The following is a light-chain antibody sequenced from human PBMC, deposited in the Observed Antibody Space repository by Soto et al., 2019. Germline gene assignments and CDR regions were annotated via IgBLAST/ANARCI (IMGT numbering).Light chain of an antibody. Sequence: EIFFTQSPGTLSLSPVERATLSCMASQSVSSNSLAWFQLKPGQAPRLLIYGASSRATGIPDRFSGSGSGTDFTLTISRLEPEDFAVYYCQQYGSSPLLTFGGGTKVDNK. CDR3: QQYGSSPLLT. CDR1: QSVSSNS. CDR2: GAS. V-gene: IGKV3-20*01. J-gene: IGKJ4*01.